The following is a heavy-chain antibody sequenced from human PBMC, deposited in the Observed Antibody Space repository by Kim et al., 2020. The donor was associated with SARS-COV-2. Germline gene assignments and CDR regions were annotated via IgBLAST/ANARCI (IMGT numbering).Heavy chain of an antibody. J-gene: IGHJ4*02. V-gene: IGHV3-11*06. Sequence: RDRFTHPRDNAKNSLYLQMNSMRAEDTAVYYCARASSYLYCSGGSCYFDYWGQGTLVTVSS. D-gene: IGHD2-15*01. CDR3: ARASSYLYCSGGSCYFDY.